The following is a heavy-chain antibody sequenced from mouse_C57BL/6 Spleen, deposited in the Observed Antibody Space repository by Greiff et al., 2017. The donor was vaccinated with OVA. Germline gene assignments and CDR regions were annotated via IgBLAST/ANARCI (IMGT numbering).Heavy chain of an antibody. CDR2: IWGDGST. Sequence: VQLQQSGPGLVAPSPSLSITCTVSGFSFTSYGVSWVRQPPGKGLEWLGVIWGDGSTNYHSALISRLSISKDNSKSQVFLKLNSLQTDDTATYYCAKRGLLRYFDVWGTGTTVTVSS. CDR3: AKRGLLRYFDV. J-gene: IGHJ1*03. CDR1: GFSFTSYG. D-gene: IGHD1-1*01. V-gene: IGHV2-3*01.